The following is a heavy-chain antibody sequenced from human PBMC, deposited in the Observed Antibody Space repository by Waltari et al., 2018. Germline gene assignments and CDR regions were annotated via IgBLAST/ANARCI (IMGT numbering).Heavy chain of an antibody. D-gene: IGHD4-4*01. Sequence: EVQLVQSGAEVKKPGATVKISCKASGYTFTDYYIHWVQQAPGKGLEWMGRVDPADSETIYSQKFQGRVTITAYTSTDTAYMELSSLRSEDTAVYYCATVLTTVPTYWFDPWGQGTLVTVSS. CDR1: GYTFTDYY. CDR2: VDPADSET. J-gene: IGHJ5*02. CDR3: ATVLTTVPTYWFDP. V-gene: IGHV1-69-2*01.